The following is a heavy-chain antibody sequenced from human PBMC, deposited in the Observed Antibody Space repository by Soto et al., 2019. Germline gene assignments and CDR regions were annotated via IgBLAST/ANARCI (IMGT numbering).Heavy chain of an antibody. CDR1: VGSISSSSYY. V-gene: IGHV4-39*01. CDR3: ARHYYGSGSYYKDYYYGMDV. Sequence: SETLYLTCTVSVGSISSSSYYVGSIRAAAGKGLDWIGSIYYSGSTYYNPSLKSRVTISVDTSKNQFSLKLSSVTAADTAVYYCARHYYGSGSYYKDYYYGMDVWGQGTTVT. D-gene: IGHD3-10*01. J-gene: IGHJ6*02. CDR2: IYYSGST.